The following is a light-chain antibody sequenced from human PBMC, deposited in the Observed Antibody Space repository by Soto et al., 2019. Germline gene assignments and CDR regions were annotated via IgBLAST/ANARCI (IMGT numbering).Light chain of an antibody. J-gene: IGKJ1*01. CDR1: QSIVTY. CDR2: AAS. CDR3: QQSYSTPPWT. V-gene: IGKV1-39*01. Sequence: DIQMTQSTSSLSASVGDRVTITCRASQSIVTYLNWYLQKPGKAPKLLIYAASNLQSGVPSRFSGSGSGTDFTLTISSLQSEDFATYFCQQSYSTPPWTFGQGTKVDIK.